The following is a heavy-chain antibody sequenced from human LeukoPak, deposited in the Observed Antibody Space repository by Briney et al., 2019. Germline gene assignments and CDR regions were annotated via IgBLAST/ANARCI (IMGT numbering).Heavy chain of an antibody. CDR2: IYTSGST. CDR1: GGPISSYY. D-gene: IGHD3-22*01. Sequence: PSETLSLTCTVSGGPISSYYWSWIRQPPGKGLEWIGHIYTSGSTNYNPSLKSRVTISVDTSKNQFSLKLSSVTAADTAVYYCATSGNHYDSSGYNYWGQGTLVTVSS. V-gene: IGHV4-59*01. CDR3: ATSGNHYDSSGYNY. J-gene: IGHJ4*02.